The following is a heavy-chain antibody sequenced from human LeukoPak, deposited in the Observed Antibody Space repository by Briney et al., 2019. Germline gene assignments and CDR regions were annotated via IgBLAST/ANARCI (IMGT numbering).Heavy chain of an antibody. Sequence: GGSLRLSCAASGFTFSSYAMHWVRQAPGKGLEWVAVISYDGSNKYYADSVRGRFTISRDNSKNTLYLQMNSLRAEDTAVYYCARGGYFDYWGQRTLVTVSS. CDR3: ARGGYFDY. CDR2: ISYDGSNK. J-gene: IGHJ4*02. V-gene: IGHV3-30-3*01. CDR1: GFTFSSYA.